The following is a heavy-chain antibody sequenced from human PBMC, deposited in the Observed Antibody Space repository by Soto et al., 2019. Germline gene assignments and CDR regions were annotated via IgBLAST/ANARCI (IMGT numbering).Heavy chain of an antibody. V-gene: IGHV3-74*01. D-gene: IGHD2-21*02. CDR1: GFTFSRYW. J-gene: IGHJ6*02. Sequence: PRLSCAASGFTFSRYWMHWVRQAPGKGLVWVSRINSDGSSISYADSVKGRFTISRDNAKNTLFLQMNSLRAEDTAVYYCARSYCGGDCFKYYYGMDVWGQGTTVTVSS. CDR2: INSDGSSI. CDR3: ARSYCGGDCFKYYYGMDV.